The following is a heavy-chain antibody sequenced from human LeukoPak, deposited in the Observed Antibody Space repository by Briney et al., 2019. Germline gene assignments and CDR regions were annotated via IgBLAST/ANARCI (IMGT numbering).Heavy chain of an antibody. D-gene: IGHD6-19*01. CDR3: ARGYSSGWYGGY. V-gene: IGHV3-NL1*01. Sequence: QPGGSLRLSCAASGFTFSSYGMHWVRQAPGKGLEWVSVFYSGGGTYYADSVKGRFTISRDNSKNTLYLQMNSLRAEDTAVYYCARGYSSGWYGGYWGQGTLVTVSS. J-gene: IGHJ4*02. CDR2: FYSGGGT. CDR1: GFTFSSYG.